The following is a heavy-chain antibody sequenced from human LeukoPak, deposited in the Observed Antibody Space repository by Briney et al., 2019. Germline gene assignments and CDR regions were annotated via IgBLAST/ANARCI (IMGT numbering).Heavy chain of an antibody. V-gene: IGHV3-21*01. CDR3: ARVISGSLDY. Sequence: GGSLRLSCAASGFTFNTFSMNWVRKAAGKGLEWVSSISSTSTYIYYADSVKGRYTISRDNAKNSLYLQMNSLRAEDTAVYYCARVISGSLDYWGQGILVTVSS. CDR2: ISSTSTYI. J-gene: IGHJ4*02. CDR1: GFTFNTFS. D-gene: IGHD1-26*01.